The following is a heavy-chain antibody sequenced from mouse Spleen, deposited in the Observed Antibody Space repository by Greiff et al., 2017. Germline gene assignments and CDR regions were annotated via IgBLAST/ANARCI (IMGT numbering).Heavy chain of an antibody. CDR3: ARSHLFDYFDY. D-gene: IGHD1-1*01. V-gene: IGHV1S137*01. J-gene: IGHJ2*01. CDR1: GYTFTDYA. Sequence: QVQLQQSGAELVRPGVSVKISCKGSGYTFTDYAMHWVKQSHAKSLEWIGVISTYYGDASYNQKFKGKATMTVDKSSSTAYMELARLTSEDSAIYYCARSHLFDYFDYWGQGTTLTVSS. CDR2: ISTYYGDA.